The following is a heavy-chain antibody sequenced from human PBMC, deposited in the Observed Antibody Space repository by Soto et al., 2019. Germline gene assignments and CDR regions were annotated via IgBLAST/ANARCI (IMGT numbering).Heavy chain of an antibody. V-gene: IGHV4-34*01. Sequence: PSETLSLTCAVYGGSFSGYYWSWIRQPPGKGLEWIGEINHSGSTNYNPSLKSRVTISVDTSKNQFSLKLSSVTAADTAVYYCARGPAFRIFDYWGQGTLVTVSS. J-gene: IGHJ4*02. CDR3: ARGPAFRIFDY. D-gene: IGHD3-10*01. CDR2: INHSGST. CDR1: GGSFSGYY.